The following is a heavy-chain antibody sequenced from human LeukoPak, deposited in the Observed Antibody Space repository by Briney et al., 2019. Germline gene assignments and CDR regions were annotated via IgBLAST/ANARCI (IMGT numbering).Heavy chain of an antibody. CDR2: ISAKNGDT. CDR1: GYIFSNYG. V-gene: IGHV1-18*01. CDR3: ARAGSYYYMDV. J-gene: IGHJ6*03. Sequence: GASVKVSCKASGYIFSNYGISWVRQAPGQGLEWMGWISAKNGDTNYIQKFRGRVTMTTDTSTSTAYMELWSLRLDDTAVYYCARAGSYYYMDVWGKGTTVTVSS. D-gene: IGHD1-1*01.